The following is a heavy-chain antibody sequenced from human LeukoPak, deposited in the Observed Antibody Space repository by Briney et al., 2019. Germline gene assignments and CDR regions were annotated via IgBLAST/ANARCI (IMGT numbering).Heavy chain of an antibody. CDR1: GGSISSYY. CDR3: ARVGGAYYYDSSGYYRDYYFDY. V-gene: IGHV4-4*07. Sequence: SETLSLTCTVSGGSISSYYWSWIRQPAGKGLEWIGRIYTSGSTNYNPSLKSRVTMSVDTSKNQFSLKLSSVTAADTAVYYCARVGGAYYYDSSGYYRDYYFDYWGQGTLVTVSS. CDR2: IYTSGST. J-gene: IGHJ4*02. D-gene: IGHD3-22*01.